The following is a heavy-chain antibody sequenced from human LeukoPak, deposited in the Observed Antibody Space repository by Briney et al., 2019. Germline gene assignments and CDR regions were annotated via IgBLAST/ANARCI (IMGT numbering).Heavy chain of an antibody. CDR1: GFTFSRNA. V-gene: IGHV3-33*08. D-gene: IGHD2-21*02. CDR3: ARDYCGGDCSSDY. Sequence: GSLRLSCAASGFTFSRNAMHWVRQAPGKGLEWVAVIWYDGSNKYYADSVKGRFTISRDNSKNTLYLQMNSLRAEDTAVYYCARDYCGGDCSSDYWGQGTLVTVSS. CDR2: IWYDGSNK. J-gene: IGHJ4*02.